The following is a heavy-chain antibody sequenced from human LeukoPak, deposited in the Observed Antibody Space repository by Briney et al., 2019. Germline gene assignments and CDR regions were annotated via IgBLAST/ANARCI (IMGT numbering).Heavy chain of an antibody. D-gene: IGHD6-6*01. CDR3: AKVEYSSNIPQH. CDR1: GFTVSSNY. Sequence: PGGSLRLSCAASGFTVSSNYMSWVRQAPGKGLEWVSVIYSGGSTYYADSVRGRFTISRDNSKNTQCLQMNSLRAEDTAVYYCAKVEYSSNIPQHWGQGTLVTVSS. J-gene: IGHJ1*01. V-gene: IGHV3-53*01. CDR2: IYSGGST.